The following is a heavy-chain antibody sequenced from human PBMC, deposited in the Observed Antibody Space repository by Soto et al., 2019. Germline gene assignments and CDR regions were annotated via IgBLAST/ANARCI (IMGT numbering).Heavy chain of an antibody. Sequence: ASVKVSCKASGYTFTGYYMHWVRQAPGQGLEWMGWINPNSGGTNYAQKFQGRVTMTRDTSISTAYMELSRLRSDDTAVYYCARDLGLLWFGELLHWFDPWGQGTLVTVSS. V-gene: IGHV1-2*02. CDR3: ARDLGLLWFGELLHWFDP. CDR1: GYTFTGYY. CDR2: INPNSGGT. D-gene: IGHD3-10*01. J-gene: IGHJ5*02.